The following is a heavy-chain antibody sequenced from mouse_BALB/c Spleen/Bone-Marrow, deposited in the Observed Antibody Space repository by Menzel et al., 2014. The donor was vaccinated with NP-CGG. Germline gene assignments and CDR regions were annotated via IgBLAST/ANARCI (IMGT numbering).Heavy chain of an antibody. D-gene: IGHD2-10*02. J-gene: IGHJ4*01. V-gene: IGHV1-14*01. Sequence: VQLQQTGPELVKPGASVKMSCKASGYTFTSYVMHWVKQKPGQGLEWIGYINPYNDGTKYNEKFKGKATLTSDKSSSTAYMELSSLTSEDSAVYYCARGGYGNVYYAMDYWGQGTSVTVSS. CDR3: ARGGYGNVYYAMDY. CDR2: INPYNDGT. CDR1: GYTFTSYV.